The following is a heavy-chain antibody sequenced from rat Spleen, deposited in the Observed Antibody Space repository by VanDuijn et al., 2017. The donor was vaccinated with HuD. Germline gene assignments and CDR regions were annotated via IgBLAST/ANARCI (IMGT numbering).Heavy chain of an antibody. V-gene: IGHV5S10*01. Sequence: EVQLVESGGGLVQPGNSLKLSCAASGFTFSDYAMAWVRQSPEKGLECVATIVFDSSGVYYRNSVKGRFTLSRDNTRNTLYLQMDGLKSEDTATYYCVTTYFGYGYFDYWGQGVLVTVSS. D-gene: IGHD1-9*01. CDR1: GFTFSDYA. CDR2: IVFDSSGV. J-gene: IGHJ2*01. CDR3: VTTYFGYGYFDY.